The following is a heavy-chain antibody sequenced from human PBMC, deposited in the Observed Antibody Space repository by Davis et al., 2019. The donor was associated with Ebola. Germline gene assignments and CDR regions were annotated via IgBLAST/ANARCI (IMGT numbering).Heavy chain of an antibody. Sequence: ASVKVSCKATGGSFNSYSISWVRQAPGQGLEWLGRVILKSGATNYAQKFQGRVTMTRDTSISTVYMELSSLRYDDTADYYCARGHNYAHGYWGQGTLVTVSS. V-gene: IGHV1-2*06. CDR1: GGSFNSYS. D-gene: IGHD4-11*01. J-gene: IGHJ4*02. CDR3: ARGHNYAHGY. CDR2: VILKSGAT.